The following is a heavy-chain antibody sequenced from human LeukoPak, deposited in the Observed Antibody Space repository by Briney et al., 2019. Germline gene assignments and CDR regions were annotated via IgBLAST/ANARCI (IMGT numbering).Heavy chain of an antibody. V-gene: IGHV3-23*01. Sequence: PGGSLRLSCAASGSTFSSYAMSWVRQAPGKGLEWVSAISGSGGSTYYADSVKGRFTISRDNSKNTLYLQMNSLRAKDTAVYYCAKVVTATDPRRRSPYYFDYWGQGTLVTVSS. D-gene: IGHD2-21*02. CDR3: AKVVTATDPRRRSPYYFDY. CDR1: GSTFSSYA. CDR2: ISGSGGST. J-gene: IGHJ4*02.